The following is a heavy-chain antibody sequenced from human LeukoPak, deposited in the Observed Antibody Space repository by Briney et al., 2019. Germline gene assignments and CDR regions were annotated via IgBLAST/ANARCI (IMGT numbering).Heavy chain of an antibody. CDR1: VYTLTSYG. J-gene: IGHJ4*02. CDR3: ARTPDYGDSTCFDY. CDR2: ISAYNGNT. V-gene: IGHV1-18*01. D-gene: IGHD4-17*01. Sequence: GASVKVSCKASVYTLTSYGISWVRQAPAQGLEWMGWISAYNGNTNYAQKLQGRVTMTPDTSTSTAYMELRSLLSDDTDVYYCARTPDYGDSTCFDYWGQGTLVTVSS.